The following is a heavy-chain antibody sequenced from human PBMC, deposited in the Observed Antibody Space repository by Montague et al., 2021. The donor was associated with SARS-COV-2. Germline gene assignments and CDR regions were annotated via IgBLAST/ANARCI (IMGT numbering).Heavy chain of an antibody. CDR3: ARAIRSIVVLNWFDP. Sequence: TLSLTCTVSGGSISSGGYYWSWIRQPPGKGLEWIGYIYYSGSTYYNPSLKSRVTISVDTSKNQFSLKLSSVTAADTAVYYCARAIRSIVVLNWFDPWGQGTLVTVSS. CDR1: GGSISSGGYY. D-gene: IGHD3-22*01. V-gene: IGHV4-31*03. CDR2: IYYSGST. J-gene: IGHJ5*02.